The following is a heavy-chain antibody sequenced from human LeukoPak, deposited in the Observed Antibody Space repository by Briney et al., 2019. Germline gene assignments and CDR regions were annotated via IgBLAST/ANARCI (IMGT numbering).Heavy chain of an antibody. V-gene: IGHV4-59*01. CDR3: ARAGDYGDSAPFDY. Sequence: PSETLSLTCTVSGGSISSYYWSWIRQPPGKGLEWIGYIYCSGSTNYNPSLKSRVTISVDTSKNPFSLKLSSVTAADTAVYYCARAGDYGDSAPFDYWGQGTLVTVSS. CDR2: IYCSGST. D-gene: IGHD4-17*01. CDR1: GGSISSYY. J-gene: IGHJ4*02.